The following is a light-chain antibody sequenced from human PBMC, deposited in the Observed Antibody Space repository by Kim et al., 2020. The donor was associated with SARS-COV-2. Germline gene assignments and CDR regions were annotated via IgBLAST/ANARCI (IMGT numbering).Light chain of an antibody. J-gene: IGLJ2*01. CDR3: NYRDSSGNHVV. CDR1: SLRSYY. Sequence: SSELTQDPAVSVALGQTVRITCQGDSLRSYYASWYQQKPGQAPVLVIYGKNNRPSGISDRFSGSSTGNTASLTITGAQAEDEADYYCNYRDSSGNHVVFG. V-gene: IGLV3-19*01. CDR2: GKN.